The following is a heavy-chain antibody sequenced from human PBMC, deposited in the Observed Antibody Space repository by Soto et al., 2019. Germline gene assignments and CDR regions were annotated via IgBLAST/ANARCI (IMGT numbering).Heavy chain of an antibody. CDR3: ARDSKWLIINGNWFDS. V-gene: IGHV1-18*04. J-gene: IGHJ5*01. Sequence: ASVKVSCKASGYTFTSYGMTWVRQAPGQGLEWMGWISGSNGATNYAQRFQGRVTLTTDTSTNTAYMELRSLRLDDTAVYYCARDSKWLIINGNWFDSWGQGTLVTVSS. CDR1: GYTFTSYG. CDR2: ISGSNGAT. D-gene: IGHD5-12*01.